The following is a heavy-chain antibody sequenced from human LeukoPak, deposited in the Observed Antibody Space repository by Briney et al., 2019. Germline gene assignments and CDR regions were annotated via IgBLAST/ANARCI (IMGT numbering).Heavy chain of an antibody. CDR1: GFTFGIYE. CDR3: ARVRLGGVDTATRFDY. V-gene: IGHV3-48*03. J-gene: IGHJ4*02. Sequence: GGSLRLSCVGSGFTFGIYEMNWVRQAPGKGLEWLSYIGSSDSTTHYADSVKGRFTISRDNAKNSLYLQMNSLRAEDTAVYYCARVRLGGVDTATRFDYWGQGTLVTVSS. CDR2: IGSSDSTT. D-gene: IGHD5-18*01.